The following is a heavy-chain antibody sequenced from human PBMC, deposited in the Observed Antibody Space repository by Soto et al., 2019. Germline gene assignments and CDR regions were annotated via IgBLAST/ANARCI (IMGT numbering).Heavy chain of an antibody. CDR3: ATVGGVIATIAFDI. V-gene: IGHV1-24*01. Sequence: ASVKVSCKVSGYTLTELSRHWVRQAPGKGLEWMGGFDPEDGETIYAQKFQGRVTMTEDTSTDTAYMELSSLRSEDTAVYYCATVGGVIATIAFDIWGQGTMVTVSS. J-gene: IGHJ3*02. CDR2: FDPEDGET. D-gene: IGHD3-16*02. CDR1: GYTLTELS.